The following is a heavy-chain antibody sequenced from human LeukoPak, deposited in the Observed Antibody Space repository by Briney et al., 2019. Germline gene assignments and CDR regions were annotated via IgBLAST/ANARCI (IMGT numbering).Heavy chain of an antibody. V-gene: IGHV4-59*01. D-gene: IGHD3-10*01. CDR3: VRAGGLPRDNAFDL. CDR2: VYYTGGT. CDR1: GGSISVYY. Sequence: ETLSLTCSVSGGSISVYYWTWIRQPPGKGLEWIGFVYYTGGTNYNPSLKSRVTMSIDTSNNQFSMKLTSVTAADTAVYYCVRAGGLPRDNAFDLWGQGTKVTVSS. J-gene: IGHJ3*01.